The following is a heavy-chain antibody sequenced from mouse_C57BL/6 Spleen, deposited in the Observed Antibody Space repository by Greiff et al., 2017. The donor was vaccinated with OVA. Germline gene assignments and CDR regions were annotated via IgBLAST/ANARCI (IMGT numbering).Heavy chain of an antibody. CDR3: ARGTLYYYGSSYFDY. V-gene: IGHV1-54*01. CDR2: INPGSGGT. Sequence: VMLVESGAELVRPGTSVKVSCKASGYAFTNYLIEWVKQRPGQGLEWIGVINPGSGGTNYNEKFKGKATLTADKSSSTAYMQLSSLTSEDSAVYFCARGTLYYYGSSYFDYWGQGTTLTVSS. D-gene: IGHD1-1*01. CDR1: GYAFTNYL. J-gene: IGHJ2*01.